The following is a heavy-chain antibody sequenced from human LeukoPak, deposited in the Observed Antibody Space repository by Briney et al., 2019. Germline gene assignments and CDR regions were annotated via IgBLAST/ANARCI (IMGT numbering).Heavy chain of an antibody. J-gene: IGHJ4*02. Sequence: GGSLRLSCAASGFTFDDYGMSWVRQAPGKGLEWVSCINWNGGSTGYADSVKGRFTISRDYAKNSLYLQMNSLRAEDTALYYCARGDHYDILTGLGYWGQGTLVTVSS. CDR2: INWNGGST. V-gene: IGHV3-20*04. CDR3: ARGDHYDILTGLGY. D-gene: IGHD3-9*01. CDR1: GFTFDDYG.